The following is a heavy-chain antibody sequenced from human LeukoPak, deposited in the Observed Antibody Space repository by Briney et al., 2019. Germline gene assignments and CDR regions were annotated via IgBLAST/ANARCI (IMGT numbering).Heavy chain of an antibody. CDR3: AGDEPIVDTGMSLDV. CDR1: GGSISSYY. V-gene: IGHV4-4*09. J-gene: IGHJ6*04. CDR2: IYTSVST. D-gene: IGHD5-18*01. Sequence: SATLSLTCTVSGGSISSYYGSWIRHPPGKGLEWIGYIYTSVSTNCNPFLKSRVTISVDTAKNQFSLRMSSVTAADTAVYYCAGDEPIVDTGMSLDVWGKGTTVTVSS.